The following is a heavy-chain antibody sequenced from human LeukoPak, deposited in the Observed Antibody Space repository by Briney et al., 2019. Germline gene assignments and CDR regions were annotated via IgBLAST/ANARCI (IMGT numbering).Heavy chain of an antibody. CDR3: ASAPYYYGSGSYFDY. CDR2: ISAYNGNT. D-gene: IGHD3-10*01. J-gene: IGHJ4*02. V-gene: IGHV1-18*01. CDR1: GYTFTSYG. Sequence: ASVKVSCKASGYTFTSYGISWVRQAPGQGLEWMGWISAYNGNTNYAQKLQGRVTMTTDTSTSTAYMELRSLRSDDTAVYYCASAPYYYGSGSYFDYWGQGTLATVSS.